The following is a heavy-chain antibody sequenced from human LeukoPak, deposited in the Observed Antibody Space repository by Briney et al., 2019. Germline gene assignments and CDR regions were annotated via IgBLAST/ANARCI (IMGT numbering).Heavy chain of an antibody. D-gene: IGHD3-16*01. V-gene: IGHV6-1*01. Sequence: SQTLSLTRAISGDSASSNSAAWVWFRQSPSRGLEWLARTYFRSKWYYDYAVSVRSRIVISPDTSKNQFSLQLNSVTPDDTAVFFCARSAVGGHNDFWGQGTLVTVSS. J-gene: IGHJ4*02. CDR1: GDSASSNSAA. CDR3: ARSAVGGHNDF. CDR2: TYFRSKWYY.